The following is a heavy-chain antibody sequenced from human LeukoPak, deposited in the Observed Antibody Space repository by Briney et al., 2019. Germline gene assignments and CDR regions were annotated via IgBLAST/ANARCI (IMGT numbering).Heavy chain of an antibody. Sequence: GGSLRLSCAASGYTFTSYGMHWVRQAPGKGLEWVAAIWYDGSKKIYADSVRGRFTISRDISNNTLYLQMNNLRGDDTAVYYCVRGAAGRLWFYALDVWGHGTTVTVSS. CDR1: GYTFTSYG. CDR2: IWYDGSKK. V-gene: IGHV3-33*01. J-gene: IGHJ6*02. CDR3: VRGAAGRLWFYALDV. D-gene: IGHD6-13*01.